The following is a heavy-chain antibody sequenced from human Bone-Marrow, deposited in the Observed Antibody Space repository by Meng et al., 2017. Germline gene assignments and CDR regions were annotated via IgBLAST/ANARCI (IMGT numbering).Heavy chain of an antibody. J-gene: IGHJ4*02. CDR2: VNPSGGST. D-gene: IGHD4-17*01. V-gene: IGHV1-46*01. CDR1: GYTFTSYS. CDR3: ARESTDYGDYISMEY. Sequence: ASVKVSCKASGYTFTSYSVHWLRQAPGQGLEWMGIVNPSGGSTSYAETFQGRVTLTRDTSTSTVYMELSSLRSEDTAVYYCARESTDYGDYISMEYWGQGTLVT.